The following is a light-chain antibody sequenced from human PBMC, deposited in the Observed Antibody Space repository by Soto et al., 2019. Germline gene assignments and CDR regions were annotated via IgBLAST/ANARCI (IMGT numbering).Light chain of an antibody. CDR1: QSVVYSDGIAY. CDR2: KAS. V-gene: IGKV2-30*01. J-gene: IGKJ1*01. Sequence: DVVMTQSPLSLPVTLGQSASISCRSSQSVVYSDGIAYLSWFQQRPGQSPRRLIYKASNRDSGVPDSFSGSGSGTDFTLTISRVEAEDVGVYYCMQGTPWPPTFGRGTKVEIK. CDR3: MQGTPWPPT.